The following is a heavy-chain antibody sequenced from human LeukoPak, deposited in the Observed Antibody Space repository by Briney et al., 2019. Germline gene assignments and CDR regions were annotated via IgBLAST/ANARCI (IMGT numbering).Heavy chain of an antibody. Sequence: PSETLSLTCAVYGGSFSGYYWSWIRQPPGKGLEWIGEINHSGSTNYNPSLKSRVTISVDTSKNQFSLKLSSVTAADTAVYYCARLPRKYDFWSGYKYYFDYWGQGTLVTVSS. CDR3: ARLPRKYDFWSGYKYYFDY. J-gene: IGHJ4*02. CDR2: INHSGST. V-gene: IGHV4-34*01. D-gene: IGHD3-3*01. CDR1: GGSFSGYY.